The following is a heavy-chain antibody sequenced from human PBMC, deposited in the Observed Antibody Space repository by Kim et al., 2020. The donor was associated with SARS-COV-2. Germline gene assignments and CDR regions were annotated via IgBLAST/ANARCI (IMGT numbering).Heavy chain of an antibody. J-gene: IGHJ6*02. V-gene: IGHV3-7*01. CDR3: ATKLAPWQGMEL. Sequence: GGSLRLSCAASGFTFSSYWMAWVRQAPGKGLQWVGNIDQHGSEKNYVDSVKGRFTISRDNAMQSLFLQMNSLRDEDTAVYYCATKLAPWQGMELGGQET. CDR2: IDQHGSEK. CDR1: GFTFSSYW. D-gene: IGHD3-3*02.